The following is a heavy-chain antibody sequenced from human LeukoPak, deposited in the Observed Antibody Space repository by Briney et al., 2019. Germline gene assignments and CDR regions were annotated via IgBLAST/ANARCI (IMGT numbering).Heavy chain of an antibody. CDR1: GYSISSGYY. CDR2: IFHSGST. D-gene: IGHD6-13*01. V-gene: IGHV4-38-2*02. J-gene: IGHJ4*02. Sequence: PSETLSLTCTVSGYSISSGYYWGWIRQPPGKGLEWIGTIFHSGSTYYNPSLKSRVAISVDTSKNQFSLKLSSVTAADTAVYYCAREGQSSSWYYDYWGQGTLVTVSS. CDR3: AREGQSSSWYYDY.